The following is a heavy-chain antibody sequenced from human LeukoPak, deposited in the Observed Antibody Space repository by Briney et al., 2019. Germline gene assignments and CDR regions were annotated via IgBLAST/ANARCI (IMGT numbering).Heavy chain of an antibody. CDR1: GGSISSSNW. CDR3: ARVGSPLDY. Sequence: PSGTLSLTCAVSGGSISSSNWWSWVRQPPGKGLEWIGEIYHSGSTNYNPSLKSRVSISVDTSKNQFFLKLKSVTAADTAVYYCARVGSPLDYWGQGTLVTVSS. J-gene: IGHJ4*02. CDR2: IYHSGST. D-gene: IGHD3-10*01. V-gene: IGHV4-4*02.